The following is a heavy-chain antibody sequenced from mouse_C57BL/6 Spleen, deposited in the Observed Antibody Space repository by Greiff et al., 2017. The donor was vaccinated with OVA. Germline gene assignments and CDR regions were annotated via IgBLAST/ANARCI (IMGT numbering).Heavy chain of an antibody. Sequence: EVQLQQSGPELVKPGASVKISCKASGYTFTDYYMNWVKQSHGKSLEWIGDINPNNGGTSYNQKFKGKATLTVDTSSSTAYMQLSSLTSEDSAVYYCARRGQLGAMDYWGQGTSVTVSS. CDR1: GYTFTDYY. D-gene: IGHD3-3*01. V-gene: IGHV1-26*01. CDR3: ARRGQLGAMDY. CDR2: INPNNGGT. J-gene: IGHJ4*01.